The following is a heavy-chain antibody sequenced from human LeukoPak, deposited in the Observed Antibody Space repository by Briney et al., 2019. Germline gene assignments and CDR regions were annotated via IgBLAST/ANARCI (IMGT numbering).Heavy chain of an antibody. J-gene: IGHJ4*02. CDR1: GFTFSSYW. V-gene: IGHV3-7*01. CDR3: AKPRGVGAFHY. CDR2: IKEDGSEK. Sequence: GGSLRLSCVASGFTFSSYWMSWVRQAPGKGLEWVANIKEDGSEKYYVDSVKGRFTISRDNAKNSLYLQMNSLRAEDTAVYYCAKPRGVGAFHYWGQGTLVTVSS. D-gene: IGHD1-26*01.